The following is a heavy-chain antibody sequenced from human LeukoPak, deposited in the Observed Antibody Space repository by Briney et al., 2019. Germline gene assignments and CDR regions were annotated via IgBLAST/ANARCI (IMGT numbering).Heavy chain of an antibody. D-gene: IGHD6-19*01. V-gene: IGHV4-34*01. CDR3: ARVSQWLVNYFDY. J-gene: IGHJ4*02. CDR2: INHSGST. Sequence: PSETLSLTCAVYGGSFSGYYWSWIRQPPGKGLEWIGEINHSGSTNYNPSLKSRVTISVDTSKNQFSLKLSSVTAADTAVYYCARVSQWLVNYFDYWGQGTLVTVSS. CDR1: GGSFSGYY.